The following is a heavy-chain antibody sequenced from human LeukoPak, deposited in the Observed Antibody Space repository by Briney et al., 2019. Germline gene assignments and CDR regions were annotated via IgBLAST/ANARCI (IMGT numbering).Heavy chain of an antibody. J-gene: IGHJ4*02. CDR3: ARDTGYSYGYATEYYFDY. CDR2: INPNSGGT. Sequence: ASVKISCKASGYTFTGYYMHWVRQAPGQGLEWMGWINPNSGGTNYAQKSQGRVTMTRDTSISTAYMELSRLRSDDTAVYYCARDTGYSYGYATEYYFDYWGQGTLVTVSS. D-gene: IGHD5-18*01. CDR1: GYTFTGYY. V-gene: IGHV1-2*02.